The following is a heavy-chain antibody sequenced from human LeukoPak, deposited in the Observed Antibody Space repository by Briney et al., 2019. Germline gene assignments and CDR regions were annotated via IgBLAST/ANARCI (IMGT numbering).Heavy chain of an antibody. D-gene: IGHD3-10*01. CDR2: MSPESGNT. V-gene: IGHV1-8*01. CDR1: GYTFTNYD. CDR3: ARGISPYYYGSGVDY. J-gene: IGHJ4*03. Sequence: ASVKVSCTASGYTFTNYDINWVRQASGQGPEWMGWMSPESGNTGYAQTFQGRVTLTRDTSINTAYMELSSLRSDDTAVYYCARGISPYYYGSGVDYWGHGTLVTGSS.